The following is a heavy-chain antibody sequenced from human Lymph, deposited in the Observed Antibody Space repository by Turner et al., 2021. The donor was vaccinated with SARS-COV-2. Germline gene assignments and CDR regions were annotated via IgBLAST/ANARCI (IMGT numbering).Heavy chain of an antibody. CDR1: GFTFISYG. Sequence: QVQLVESGGGVVQPGRSLRLSCAASGFTFISYGMHGVRQAPGKGLEWVAVISDDGGHKSYADSVKGRFTISRDNSKNTLYLQMISLRAEDTAVYYCAWALYYYYGMDVWGQGTTVTVSS. J-gene: IGHJ6*02. CDR3: AWALYYYYGMDV. V-gene: IGHV3-30*03. CDR2: ISDDGGHK.